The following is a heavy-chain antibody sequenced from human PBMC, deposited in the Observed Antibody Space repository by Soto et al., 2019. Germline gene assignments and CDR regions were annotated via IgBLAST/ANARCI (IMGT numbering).Heavy chain of an antibody. J-gene: IGHJ5*02. D-gene: IGHD3-22*01. CDR3: ARDSQGITMIVVVGNWFDP. V-gene: IGHV1-18*04. CDR2: ISAYNGNT. Sequence: QVQLVQSGAEVKKPGASVKVSCKASGYTFTSYGISWVRQAPGQGLEWMGWISAYNGNTNYAQKLQGRVTMTTDTSTSTAYMELRSLRSDDTAVYYCARDSQGITMIVVVGNWFDPWGQGTLVTVSS. CDR1: GYTFTSYG.